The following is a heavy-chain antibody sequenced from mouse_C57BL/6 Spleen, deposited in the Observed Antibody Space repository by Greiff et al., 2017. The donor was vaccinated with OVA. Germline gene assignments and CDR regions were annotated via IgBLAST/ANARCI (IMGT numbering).Heavy chain of an antibody. CDR1: GYAFSSSW. D-gene: IGHD1-1*01. J-gene: IGHJ2*01. CDR2: IYPGDGDT. CDR3: ARSDYYGSSDD. V-gene: IGHV1-82*01. Sequence: QVQLQQSGPELVKPGASVKISCKASGYAFSSSWMNWVKQRPGKGLEWIGRIYPGDGDTNYNGKFKGKATLTADKSSSTAYMQLSSLTSEDSAVYFCARSDYYGSSDDWGQGTTLTVSS.